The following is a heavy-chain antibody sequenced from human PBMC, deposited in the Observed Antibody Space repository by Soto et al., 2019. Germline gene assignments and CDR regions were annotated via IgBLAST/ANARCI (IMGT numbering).Heavy chain of an antibody. CDR3: ARFSPPGYYYMDV. CDR2: IHYSGRT. V-gene: IGHV4-31*02. J-gene: IGHJ6*03. Sequence: WTWIRQPPGKGLEWIGYIHYSGRTHHNPSLESRVTISVDTSKNQFSLRLSSVTAADTAEYYCARFSPPGYYYMDVWGKVTSVTVAS.